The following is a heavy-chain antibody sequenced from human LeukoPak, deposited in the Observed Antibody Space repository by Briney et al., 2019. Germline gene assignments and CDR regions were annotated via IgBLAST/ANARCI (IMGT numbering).Heavy chain of an antibody. CDR1: GYTFTGYY. D-gene: IGHD2-2*01. CDR2: INPNSGGT. Sequence: ASVKVSCKASGYTFTGYYMHWVRQAPGQGLEWMGRINPNSGGTNYAQKFQGRVTMTRDTSISTAYMELSRLRSDDTAVYYCARGQYRSSTSCYGRGYSGYPGGYWGQGTLVTVSS. CDR3: ARGQYRSSTSCYGRGYSGYPGGY. J-gene: IGHJ4*02. V-gene: IGHV1-2*06.